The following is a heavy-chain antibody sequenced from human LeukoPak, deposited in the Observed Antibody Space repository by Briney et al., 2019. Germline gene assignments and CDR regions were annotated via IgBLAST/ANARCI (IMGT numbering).Heavy chain of an antibody. CDR2: INWNSNNI. CDR1: GFTFDDYA. V-gene: IGHV3-9*01. D-gene: IGHD3-22*01. Sequence: PGRSLRLSCAASGFTFDDYAMHWVRRAPGKGLEWVSGINWNSNNIDYADSVKGRFTISRDNGKNSLYLQMNSLRAEDTALYYCAKASSGYYSAILGWGQGTLVTVSS. CDR3: AKASSGYYSAILG. J-gene: IGHJ4*02.